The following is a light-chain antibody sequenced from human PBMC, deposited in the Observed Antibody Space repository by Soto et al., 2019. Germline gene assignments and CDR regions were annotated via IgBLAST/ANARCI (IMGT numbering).Light chain of an antibody. CDR3: QQYYSYPWT. J-gene: IGKJ1*01. V-gene: IGKV1-39*01. CDR2: AAS. CDR1: QSISTY. Sequence: DIQLTQSPSPLSASVGDRVAITCLASQSISTYLNWYQQKPGKAPKVLIYAASNLQSGVPPRFSGSGSGTDFTLTISSLQPDDFATYFCQQYYSYPWTFGQGTKVDIK.